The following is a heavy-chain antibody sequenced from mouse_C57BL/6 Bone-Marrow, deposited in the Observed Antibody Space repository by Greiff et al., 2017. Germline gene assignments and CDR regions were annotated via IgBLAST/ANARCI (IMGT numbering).Heavy chain of an antibody. V-gene: IGHV1-69*01. J-gene: IGHJ4*01. CDR3: ADGYYAMDY. CDR1: GYTFTSYW. Sequence: QVQLQQPGAELVMPGASVKLSCKASGYTFTSYWMHWVKQRPGQGLEWIGEIDPSDSYTNYNQKFKGKSTLTADKSSSTAYMQLSSLTSEDSAVYYCADGYYAMDYWGQGTSVTVSS. CDR2: IDPSDSYT. D-gene: IGHD2-3*01.